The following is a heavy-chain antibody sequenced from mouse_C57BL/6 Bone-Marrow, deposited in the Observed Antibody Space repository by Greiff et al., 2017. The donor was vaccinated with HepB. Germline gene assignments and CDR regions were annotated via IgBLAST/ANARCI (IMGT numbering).Heavy chain of an antibody. D-gene: IGHD1-1*01. V-gene: IGHV1-87*01. CDR1: YTFS. J-gene: IGHJ1*03. CDR2: GQGLEWIG. CDR3: SEDSAVYYWASVVATPPAWYFDV. Sequence: VQLQQSGPELARPWASVKISCQAFYTFSRRVHFAIRDPNYWMQWVKQRPGQGLEWIGAMYPGNGDTSYPKKFKGKATLTADNSSSTAYMQLSILTSEDSAVYYWASVVATPPAWYFDVWGTGTTVTVSS.